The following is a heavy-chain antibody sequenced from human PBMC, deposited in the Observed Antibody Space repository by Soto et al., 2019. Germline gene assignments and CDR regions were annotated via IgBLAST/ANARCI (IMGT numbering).Heavy chain of an antibody. CDR3: AREFQRYYDSSGKLDY. J-gene: IGHJ4*02. CDR1: GFTFSSYS. CDR2: ISSSSSTI. V-gene: IGHV3-48*02. Sequence: SPILSCAASGFTFSSYSMNWVRQAPGKGLEWVSYISSSSSTIYYADSVKGRFTISRDNAKNSLYLQMNSLRDEDTAVYYCAREFQRYYDSSGKLDYSGQGTLGTVSS. D-gene: IGHD3-22*01.